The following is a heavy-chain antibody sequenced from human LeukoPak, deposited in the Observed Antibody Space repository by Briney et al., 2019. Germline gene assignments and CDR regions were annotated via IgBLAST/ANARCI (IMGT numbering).Heavy chain of an antibody. V-gene: IGHV4-39*01. J-gene: IGHJ4*02. CDR3: AGTAMVLDFDY. CDR2: GSYSGST. CDR1: GGSISSHY. Sequence: PSETLTLTCIVSGGSISSHYWGWIRQPPGKGLEWIGSGSYSGSTYYNPSLKSRVTISLDTSKNQFSLKLSSVTAADTAVYYCAGTAMVLDFDYWGQGTLVTVSS. D-gene: IGHD5-18*01.